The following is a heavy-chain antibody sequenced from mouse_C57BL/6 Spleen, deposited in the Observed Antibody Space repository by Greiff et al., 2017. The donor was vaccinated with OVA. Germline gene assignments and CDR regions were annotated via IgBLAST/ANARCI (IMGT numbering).Heavy chain of an antibody. D-gene: IGHD1-1*01. CDR2: IWSGGST. CDR3: ARNEGYGTYAMDY. CDR1: GFSLTSYG. Sequence: VQVVESGPGLVQPSQSLSITCTVSGFSLTSYGVHWVRQSPGKGLEWLGVIWSGGSTDYNAAFISRLSISKDNSKSQVFFKMNSLQADDTAIYYCARNEGYGTYAMDYWGQGTSVTVSS. V-gene: IGHV2-2*01. J-gene: IGHJ4*01.